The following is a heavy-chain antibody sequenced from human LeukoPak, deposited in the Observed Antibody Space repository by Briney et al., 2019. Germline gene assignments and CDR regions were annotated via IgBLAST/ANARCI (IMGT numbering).Heavy chain of an antibody. CDR2: IKGDGSEE. CDR1: GFTFSSYW. V-gene: IGHV3-7*03. J-gene: IGHJ4*02. D-gene: IGHD3-10*01. CDR3: AKDLGMVPGGLPLYYFDY. Sequence: GGSLRLSCAASGFTFSSYWMSWVRQAPGKGLECVANIKGDGSEEYYVDSVKGRFSISRDNAKNSLYLQMNSLRAEDTAVYYCAKDLGMVPGGLPLYYFDYWGQGTLVTVSS.